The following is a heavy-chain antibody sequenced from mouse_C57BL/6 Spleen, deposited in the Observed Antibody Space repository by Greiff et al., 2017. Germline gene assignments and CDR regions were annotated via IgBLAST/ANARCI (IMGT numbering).Heavy chain of an antibody. CDR3: ARGTGDSSGHPDY. J-gene: IGHJ2*01. V-gene: IGHV1-82*01. CDR1: GYAFSSSW. CDR2: IYPGDGDT. Sequence: QVQLQQSGPELVKPGASVKISCKASGYAFSSSWMNWVKQRPGKGLEWIGRIYPGDGDTNYNGKFKGKATLTADKSSSTAYMQLSSLAAEDSAVYLCARGTGDSSGHPDYWGQGTTLTVSS. D-gene: IGHD3-2*02.